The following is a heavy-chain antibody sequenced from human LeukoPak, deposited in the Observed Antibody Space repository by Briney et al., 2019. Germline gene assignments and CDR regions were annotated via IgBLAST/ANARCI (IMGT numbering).Heavy chain of an antibody. D-gene: IGHD6-19*01. Sequence: GGSLRPSCAASGFTFSSYGMHWVRQAPGKGLEWVAVIWYDGSNKYYADPVKGRFTISRDNSKNTLYLQMNSLRAEDTAVYYCARLPYSSGWEYYFDYWGQGTLVTVSS. CDR2: IWYDGSNK. CDR1: GFTFSSYG. J-gene: IGHJ4*02. CDR3: ARLPYSSGWEYYFDY. V-gene: IGHV3-33*01.